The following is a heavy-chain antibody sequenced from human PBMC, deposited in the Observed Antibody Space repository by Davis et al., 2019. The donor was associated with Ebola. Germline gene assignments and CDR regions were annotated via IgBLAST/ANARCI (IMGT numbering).Heavy chain of an antibody. CDR1: GYTFNNYA. V-gene: IGHV1-18*01. J-gene: IGHJ3*02. CDR2: ISAYNGNT. Sequence: AASVKVPCKASGYTFNNYAISWVRQAPGQGLEWMGWISAYNGNTNYAQILQGRVTMTTDTSTGTAYMDLRSLKSDDTAVYFCARTSIVGTTTTASDIWGQGTMVTVSS. D-gene: IGHD1-26*01. CDR3: ARTSIVGTTTTASDI.